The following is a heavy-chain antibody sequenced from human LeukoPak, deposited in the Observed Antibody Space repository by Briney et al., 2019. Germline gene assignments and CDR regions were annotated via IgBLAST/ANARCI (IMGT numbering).Heavy chain of an antibody. CDR2: NYHSGST. D-gene: IGHD4-17*01. CDR3: ARDDNGVNVD. J-gene: IGHJ4*02. CDR1: GYLISSDYH. V-gene: IGHV4-38-2*02. Sequence: NPSETLSLTCAVSGYLISSDYHWDWTRQPPGNGLGGIGRNYHSGSTYYNPSLKSRVPISVDTSKNQFSLKLSSVTAADTAVYYCARDDNGVNVDWGQGTLVTVSS.